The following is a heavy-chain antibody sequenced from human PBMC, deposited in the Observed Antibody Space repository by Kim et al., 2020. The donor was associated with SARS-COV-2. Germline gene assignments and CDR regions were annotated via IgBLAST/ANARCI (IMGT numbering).Heavy chain of an antibody. V-gene: IGHV4-59*01. J-gene: IGHJ4*02. CDR3: ARGLSGSGWFGY. D-gene: IGHD3-10*01. Sequence: SETLSLTCTVSGGSISSYYWSWIRQPPGKGLEWIGYIYYSGSTNYNPSLKSRVTISVDTSKNQFSLKLSSVTAADTAVYYCARGLSGSGWFGYWRQGTLVTVSS. CDR2: IYYSGST. CDR1: GGSISSYY.